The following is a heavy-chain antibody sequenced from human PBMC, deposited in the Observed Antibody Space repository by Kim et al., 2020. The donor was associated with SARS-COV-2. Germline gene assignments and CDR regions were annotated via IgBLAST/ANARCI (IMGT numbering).Heavy chain of an antibody. Sequence: GGSLRLSCAASGFTVSSNYMSWVRQAPGKGLEWVSVIYSGGSTYYADSVKGRFTISRDNSKNTLYLQMNSLRAEDTAVYYCARKGGIWLGYSSSWYFDYWGQGTLVTVSS. CDR2: IYSGGST. J-gene: IGHJ4*02. CDR1: GFTVSSNY. V-gene: IGHV3-53*01. CDR3: ARKGGIWLGYSSSWYFDY. D-gene: IGHD6-13*01.